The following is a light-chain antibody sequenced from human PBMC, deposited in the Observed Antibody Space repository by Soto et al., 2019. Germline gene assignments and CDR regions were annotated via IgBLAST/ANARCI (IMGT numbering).Light chain of an antibody. CDR3: SSYTNINTRACV. V-gene: IGLV2-14*01. CDR1: SGDIGSYNR. CDR2: EVT. J-gene: IGLJ1*01. Sequence: SVLSPPASVCGSPGQSFTISCTGTSGDIGSYNRVSWYQQHPGKAPKLIIYEVTDRPSGVSNRFSGSKSGNTASLTISGLQAEDESEYYCSSYTNINTRACVFGTGTKVTVL.